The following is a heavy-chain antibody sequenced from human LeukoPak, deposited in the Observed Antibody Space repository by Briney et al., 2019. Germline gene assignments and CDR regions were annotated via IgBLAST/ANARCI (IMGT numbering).Heavy chain of an antibody. D-gene: IGHD3-22*01. J-gene: IGHJ4*02. CDR3: VRVVRYFDSGGYYYDS. Sequence: GGSLRLSCSASGFPFSSSPIHWVRQAPGKGLEYVSAISNDGGSTYYADSMKGRFTISRDNSQNTLWLQMSSLRAEDTAVYYCVRVVRYFDSGGYYYDSWGQGALVTVSS. CDR2: ISNDGGST. V-gene: IGHV3-64D*09. CDR1: GFPFSSSP.